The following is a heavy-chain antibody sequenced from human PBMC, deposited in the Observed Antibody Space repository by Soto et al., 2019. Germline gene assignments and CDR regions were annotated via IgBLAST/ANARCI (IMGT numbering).Heavy chain of an antibody. V-gene: IGHV4-59*01. CDR1: GGSISSYY. CDR2: IYYSGST. CDR3: ARYRGGSFYFDY. D-gene: IGHD1-26*01. J-gene: IGHJ4*02. Sequence: SETLSLTCTVSGGSISSYYWSWIRQPPGKGLEWIGDIYYSGSTNYNPSLKSRVTISVDTSKNQFSLKLSSVTAADTAVYYCARYRGGSFYFDYWGQGTLVTVSS.